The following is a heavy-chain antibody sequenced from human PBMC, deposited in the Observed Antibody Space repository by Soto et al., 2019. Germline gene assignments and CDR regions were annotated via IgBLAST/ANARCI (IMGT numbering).Heavy chain of an antibody. V-gene: IGHV1-3*01. CDR3: ARGQYSGYDFMLGVAM. D-gene: IGHD5-12*01. CDR2: IHDGNGYT. Sequence: QVQLVQSGAQVKKPGASVKVSCKASGYTFDNYALHWVRQAPGRRLEWMGWIHDGNGYTKYSQSFQGRVTITRDISASTVHIDLSSLRSEQTAVYYCARGQYSGYDFMLGVAMWGQGTMVTVSS. J-gene: IGHJ3*02. CDR1: GYTFDNYA.